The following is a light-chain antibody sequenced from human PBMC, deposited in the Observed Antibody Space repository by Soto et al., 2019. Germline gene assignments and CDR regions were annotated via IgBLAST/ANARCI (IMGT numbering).Light chain of an antibody. CDR3: QQDSTSLLS. J-gene: IGKJ3*01. V-gene: IGKV3-20*01. CDR1: QSVSSSY. Sequence: EIVLTQSPGTLSLSPGERATLSCRASQSVSSSYLAWYQQKPGQAPRLLIYHASSRSTGIPDRFSGSGSGTDFTLTISSLQTEDFAVYYCQQDSTSLLSFGPGTKVDI. CDR2: HAS.